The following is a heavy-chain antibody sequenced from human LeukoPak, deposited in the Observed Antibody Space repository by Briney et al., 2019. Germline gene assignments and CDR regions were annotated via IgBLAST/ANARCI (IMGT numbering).Heavy chain of an antibody. J-gene: IGHJ5*02. Sequence: ASVKVSCKASGYTFTSYGISWVRQAPGQGLEWMGIINPSGGSTGYAQKFQGRVTMTRDTSTSTVYMELSSLRSEDTAVYYCARDLLESYDILTGLNWFDPWGQGTLVTVSS. D-gene: IGHD3-9*01. CDR2: INPSGGST. CDR1: GYTFTSYG. V-gene: IGHV1-46*01. CDR3: ARDLLESYDILTGLNWFDP.